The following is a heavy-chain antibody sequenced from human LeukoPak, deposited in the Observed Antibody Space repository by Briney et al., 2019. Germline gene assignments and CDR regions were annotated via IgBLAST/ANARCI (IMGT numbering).Heavy chain of an antibody. CDR2: IYYSGST. V-gene: IGHV4-59*01. D-gene: IGHD6-13*01. J-gene: IGHJ4*02. CDR3: ARGQQKLLPFDY. CDR1: GGSISSYY. Sequence: SEALSLTCTVSGGSISSYYWSWTRQPPGKGLEWIGYIYYSGSTNYNPSLKSRVTISVDTSKNQFSLKLSSVTAADTAVYYCARGQQKLLPFDYWGQGTLVTVSS.